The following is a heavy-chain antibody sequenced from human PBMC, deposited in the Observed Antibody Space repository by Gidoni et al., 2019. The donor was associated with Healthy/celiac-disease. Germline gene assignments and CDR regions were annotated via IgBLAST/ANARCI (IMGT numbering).Heavy chain of an antibody. CDR3: ASQRGTIFGVVILDAFDI. V-gene: IGHV1-69*04. CDR2: IIPIRGIA. J-gene: IGHJ3*02. CDR1: GGTFSSYA. D-gene: IGHD3-3*01. Sequence: QVQLVQSGAEVKKPGSSVKVSCQASGGTFSSYAISWGRQAPGQGLEWMGRIIPIRGIAKYEQKFQGRVTITADKSTSTAYMELSSLRSEDTAVYYCASQRGTIFGVVILDAFDIWGQGTMVTVSS.